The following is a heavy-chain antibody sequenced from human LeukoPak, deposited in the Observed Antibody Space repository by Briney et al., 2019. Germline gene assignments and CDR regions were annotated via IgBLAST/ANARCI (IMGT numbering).Heavy chain of an antibody. D-gene: IGHD6-13*01. CDR2: IIPIFGTA. CDR3: AREGPRIAAAPSSLDY. V-gene: IGHV1-69*13. Sequence: ASVKVSCKASGGTFSSYAISWVRQAPGQGLEWMGGIIPIFGTANYAQKFQGRVTITAGESTSTAYMELSSLRSEDTAVYYCAREGPRIAAAPSSLDYWGQGTLVTVSS. CDR1: GGTFSSYA. J-gene: IGHJ4*02.